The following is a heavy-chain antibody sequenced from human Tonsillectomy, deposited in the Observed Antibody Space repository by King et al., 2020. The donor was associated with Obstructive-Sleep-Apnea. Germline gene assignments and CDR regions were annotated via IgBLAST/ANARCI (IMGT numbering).Heavy chain of an antibody. V-gene: IGHV3-53*04. CDR3: ARGDYYYYYAMDV. CDR1: GFTIITTS. Sequence: VQLVESGGGLVQPGGSRRLSCAASGFTIITTSMSWVRQAPGRGLEWASLIYSGGGTYYADSVKGRFTISRHNSKNTLYLQMNSLRAEDTAVYYCARGDYYYYYAMDVWGQGTTVTVSS. J-gene: IGHJ6*02. CDR2: IYSGGGT.